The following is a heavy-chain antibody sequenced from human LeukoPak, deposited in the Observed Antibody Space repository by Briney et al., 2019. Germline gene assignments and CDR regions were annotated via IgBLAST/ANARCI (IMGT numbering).Heavy chain of an antibody. CDR2: INPNSGGT. J-gene: IGHJ4*02. V-gene: IGHV1-2*02. Sequence: ASVKVSCKASGYTFTGYYMHWVRQAPAQGREWMGWINPNSGGTNYAQKFQGRVTMTRDTSISTAYMELSRLRSDDTAVYYCAREQYCSSTSCYHYWGQGTLVTVSS. D-gene: IGHD2-2*01. CDR1: GYTFTGYY. CDR3: AREQYCSSTSCYHY.